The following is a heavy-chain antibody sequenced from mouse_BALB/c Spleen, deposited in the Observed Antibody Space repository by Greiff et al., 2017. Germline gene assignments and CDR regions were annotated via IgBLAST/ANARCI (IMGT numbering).Heavy chain of an antibody. V-gene: IGHV2-2*01. CDR1: GFSLTSYG. J-gene: IGHJ4*01. Sequence: QVNVKQSGPGLVQPSQSLSITCTVSGFSLTSYGVHWVRQSPGKGLEWLGVIWCGGSTEYNAAFISRLSICKDNSKSQVFFKMNSLHGHDTAICFCDRNWDYDYYAMDYWGQETSVSVS. CDR2: IWCGGST. CDR3: DRNWDYDYYAMDY. D-gene: IGHD2-4*01.